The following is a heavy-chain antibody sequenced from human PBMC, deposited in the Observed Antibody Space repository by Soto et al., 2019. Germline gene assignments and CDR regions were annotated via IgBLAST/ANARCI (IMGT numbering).Heavy chain of an antibody. CDR3: ARRWLNNSYGPYYYLDV. V-gene: IGHV1-46*03. Sequence: ASVKVSCKASGYTFTSYYMHWVRQAPGQGLEWMGIINPSGGSTSYAQKFQGRVTMTRDTSTSTVYMELSSLRSEDTAVYYCARRWLNNSYGPYYYLDVWGKGTTVTVSS. D-gene: IGHD5-18*01. CDR2: INPSGGST. CDR1: GYTFTSYY. J-gene: IGHJ6*03.